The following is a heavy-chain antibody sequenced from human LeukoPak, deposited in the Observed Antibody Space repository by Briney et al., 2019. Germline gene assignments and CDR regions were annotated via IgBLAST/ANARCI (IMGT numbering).Heavy chain of an antibody. CDR1: GFTFSSYA. V-gene: IGHV3-23*01. D-gene: IGHD3-10*01. CDR3: AKLWVVRGVIDY. J-gene: IGHJ4*02. CDR2: ISGSGGST. Sequence: PGGSLRLSCAASGFTFSSYAMSWVRQAPGKGLEWVSVISGSGGSTYYADSVKGRFTISRDNSKNTLYLQMNSLRAEDTAVYYCAKLWVVRGVIDYWGQGTLVTVSS.